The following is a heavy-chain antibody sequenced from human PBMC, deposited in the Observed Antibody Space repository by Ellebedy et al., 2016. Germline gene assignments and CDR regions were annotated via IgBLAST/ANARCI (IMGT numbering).Heavy chain of an antibody. Sequence: GGSLRLXCAASGFTVSTKYMSWVRQAPGKGLEWVSVIYSGGSTYYADSVKGRFTISRHNSKNTFYLQMNSLRPEDTAVYYCAREGHCSSTSCYGSHYYYGMDVWGLGTTVTVSS. CDR2: IYSGGST. CDR1: GFTVSTKY. V-gene: IGHV3-53*04. CDR3: AREGHCSSTSCYGSHYYYGMDV. D-gene: IGHD2-2*01. J-gene: IGHJ6*02.